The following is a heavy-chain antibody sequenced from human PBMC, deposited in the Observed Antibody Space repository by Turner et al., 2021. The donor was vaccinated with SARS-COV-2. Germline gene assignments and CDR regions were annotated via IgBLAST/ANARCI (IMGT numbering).Heavy chain of an antibody. Sequence: QVQLVQSGAEVKKPGASVKVSCKASGYTLTSYDIDINWVRQATGQGLKWMGWMNPNSGNTGYAQKFQGRVTMTRNTSISTAYMELSSLRSEDTAVYYCTRAAQLTVWFDPWGQGTLVTVSS. CDR1: GYTLTSYD. J-gene: IGHJ5*02. V-gene: IGHV1-8*01. D-gene: IGHD3-9*01. CDR2: MNPNSGNT. CDR3: TRAAQLTVWFDP.